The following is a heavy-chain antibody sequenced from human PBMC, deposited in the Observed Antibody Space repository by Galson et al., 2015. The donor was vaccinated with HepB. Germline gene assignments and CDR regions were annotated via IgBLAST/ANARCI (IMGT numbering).Heavy chain of an antibody. CDR3: ARGALVVVVGATQNNWLGP. CDR2: ISPYNRNI. Sequence: SVKVSCKASGYTFSTYSITWVRQAPGHGLEWMGWISPYNRNIDYAQTLQGRVTMTTDTSTSTAFMELRSLRSDDTAVYYCARGALVVVVGATQNNWLGPWGQGTLVTVSS. CDR1: GYTFSTYS. J-gene: IGHJ5*02. V-gene: IGHV1-18*01. D-gene: IGHD2-15*01.